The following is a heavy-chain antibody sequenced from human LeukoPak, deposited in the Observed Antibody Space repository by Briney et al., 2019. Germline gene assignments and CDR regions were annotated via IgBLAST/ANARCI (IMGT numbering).Heavy chain of an antibody. CDR1: GFTFSSYA. J-gene: IGHJ4*02. V-gene: IGHV3-23*01. Sequence: PGGSLRLSCAASGFTFSSYAMSWVRQAPGKGLEWVSAISGSGGSTYYADSVKGRFTISRGNSKNTLYLQMNSLRAEDTAVYYCAKTGYFDWLLLNYYFDYWGQGTLVTVSS. CDR3: AKTGYFDWLLLNYYFDY. D-gene: IGHD3-9*01. CDR2: ISGSGGST.